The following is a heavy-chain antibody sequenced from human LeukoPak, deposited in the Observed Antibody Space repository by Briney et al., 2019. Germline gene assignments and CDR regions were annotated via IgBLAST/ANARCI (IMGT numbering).Heavy chain of an antibody. CDR2: VYTSGST. CDR3: AKSYFASSTYYSYSFNL. Sequence: SETLSLTCTVSGGSISGGCWSWIRQPPGRGLEWIGYVYTSGSTNYNPSLKSRCTISVDTSKSQFALKLRSVPAADTAVYYCAKSYFASSTYYSYSFNLWGQGALVTVSS. J-gene: IGHJ4*02. V-gene: IGHV4-4*09. D-gene: IGHD3-22*01. CDR1: GGSISGGC.